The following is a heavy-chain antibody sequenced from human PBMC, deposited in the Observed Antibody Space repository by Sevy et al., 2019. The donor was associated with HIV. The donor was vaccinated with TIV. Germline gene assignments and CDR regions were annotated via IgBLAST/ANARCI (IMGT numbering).Heavy chain of an antibody. D-gene: IGHD3-10*01. CDR3: ATYGSGKQDNWYAFDI. CDR2: INPNSGGT. V-gene: IGHV1-2*06. Sequence: ASVKVSCKASGYTFTGYYMHWVRQAPGQGLEWMGRINPNSGGTNYAQKFQGRVTMTRDTSISTAYMELSRLRSDDTAGYYCATYGSGKQDNWYAFDIWGQGKMVTVSS. CDR1: GYTFTGYY. J-gene: IGHJ3*02.